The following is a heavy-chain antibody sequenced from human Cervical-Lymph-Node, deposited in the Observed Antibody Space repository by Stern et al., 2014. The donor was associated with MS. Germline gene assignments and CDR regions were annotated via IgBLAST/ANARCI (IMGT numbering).Heavy chain of an antibody. CDR1: GVTFSSYS. J-gene: IGHJ4*02. V-gene: IGHV3-21*01. CDR3: ARGITLWSVYFDY. Sequence: EVQLVESGGGLVKPGGSLKLSCTASGVTFSSYSMNWVRQAPGKGLEWVSSISSSSSYIYYADSVKGRFTISRDNAKNSLYLQMNSLRAEDTAVYYCARGITLWSVYFDYWGQGTLVTVSS. CDR2: ISSSSSYI. D-gene: IGHD5-18*01.